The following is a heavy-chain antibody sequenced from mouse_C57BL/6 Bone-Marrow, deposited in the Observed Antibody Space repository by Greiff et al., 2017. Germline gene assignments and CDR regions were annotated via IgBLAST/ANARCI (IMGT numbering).Heavy chain of an antibody. V-gene: IGHV1-55*01. J-gene: IGHJ3*01. Sequence: VRLQQPGAELVKPGASVKMSCKASGYTFTSYWITWVKQRPGQGLEWIGDIYPGSGSTNYNEKFKSKATLTVDTSSSTAYMQRSSLTSEDSAVYYCARSGGLRRAWFAYWGQGTLVTVSA. CDR1: GYTFTSYW. CDR3: ARSGGLRRAWFAY. D-gene: IGHD2-12*01. CDR2: IYPGSGST.